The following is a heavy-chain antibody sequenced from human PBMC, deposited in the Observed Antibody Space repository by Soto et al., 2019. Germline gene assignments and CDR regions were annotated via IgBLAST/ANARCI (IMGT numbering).Heavy chain of an antibody. V-gene: IGHV1-18*01. CDR1: GYTFTSYG. CDR3: ARGRYGDY. D-gene: IGHD1-1*01. CDR2: ISAHNGNT. Sequence: QVHLVQSGAEVKKPGASVKVSCKASGYTFTSYGITWGGQALGQGLEWMGWISAHNGNTDYAQKLQGRVIVTRDTSTSTAYMELRSLISDDTAVYYCARGRYGDYWGQGALVTVSS. J-gene: IGHJ4*02.